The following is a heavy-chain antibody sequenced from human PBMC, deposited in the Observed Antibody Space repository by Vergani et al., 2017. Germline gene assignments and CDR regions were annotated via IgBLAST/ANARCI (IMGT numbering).Heavy chain of an antibody. Sequence: QVQLVQSGAEVKKPGASVKVSCKASGYTFTSYAMHWVRQAPGQRLEWMGWINAGNGKTKYSQKFQGRVTITRDTSASTAYMELSSLRSEDTAVYYCARDGSYDDAFDIWGQGTMVTVSS. CDR1: GYTFTSYA. J-gene: IGHJ3*02. CDR3: ARDGSYDDAFDI. D-gene: IGHD3-16*01. V-gene: IGHV1-3*01. CDR2: INAGNGKT.